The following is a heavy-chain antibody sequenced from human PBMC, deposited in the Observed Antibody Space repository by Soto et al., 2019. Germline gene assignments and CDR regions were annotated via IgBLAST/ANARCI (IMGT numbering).Heavy chain of an antibody. Sequence: PSETLSLTCNVSGGPISSKTSYWGWIRQPPGKGLEWIASIYYSGHTYYNPSLKSRVTISVDTSKNHFSLKLSSVTATDTAVYYCARHTYNYDSSGFPDSWGQGTMVTVYS. CDR2: IYYSGHT. J-gene: IGHJ4*02. D-gene: IGHD3-22*01. CDR1: GGPISSKTSY. V-gene: IGHV4-39*01. CDR3: ARHTYNYDSSGFPDS.